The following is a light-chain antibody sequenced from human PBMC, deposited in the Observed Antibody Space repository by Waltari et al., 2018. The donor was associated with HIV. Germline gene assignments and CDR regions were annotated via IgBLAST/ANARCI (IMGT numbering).Light chain of an antibody. CDR2: GAT. V-gene: IGKV1-8*01. CDR3: QQYYSSPQT. J-gene: IGKJ1*01. Sequence: ATRMTQSPPSFSASTGDRVTITCRATRDISTHLAWYQQKPGSAPKLLMYGATTLQRGVPSRFNGSGSGTDFTLTINCLQSEDFATYYCQQYYSSPQTFGQGTKVEVK. CDR1: RDISTH.